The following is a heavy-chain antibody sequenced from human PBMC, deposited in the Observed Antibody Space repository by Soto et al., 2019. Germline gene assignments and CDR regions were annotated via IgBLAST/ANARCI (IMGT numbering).Heavy chain of an antibody. CDR2: IKQDGSEK. J-gene: IGHJ6*02. D-gene: IGHD6-13*01. V-gene: IGHV3-7*01. CDR3: ARGEATAAAARPPHYYYGMDV. CDR1: GFTFSSYW. Sequence: GGSLRLSCAASGFTFSSYWMSWVRQAPGKGLEWVANIKQDGSEKYYVDSVKGRFTISRDNAKNSLYLQMNSLRAEDTAVYYCARGEATAAAARPPHYYYGMDVWGQGTTLTVSS.